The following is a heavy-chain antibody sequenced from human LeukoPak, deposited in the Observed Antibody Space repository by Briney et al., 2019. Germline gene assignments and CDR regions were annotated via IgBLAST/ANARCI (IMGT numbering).Heavy chain of an antibody. CDR1: GFTFSSHG. CDR3: AKDDAWLQFGE. V-gene: IGHV3-23*01. D-gene: IGHD5-24*01. Sequence: GGTLRLSCAASGFTFSSHGMNWVRQAPGKGLEWVSGISPRGDITYYADSVKGRFTISRDNSKNTLYLEVISLTVEDTAVYYCAKDDAWLQFGEWSQGTLVTVSS. J-gene: IGHJ4*02. CDR2: ISPRGDIT.